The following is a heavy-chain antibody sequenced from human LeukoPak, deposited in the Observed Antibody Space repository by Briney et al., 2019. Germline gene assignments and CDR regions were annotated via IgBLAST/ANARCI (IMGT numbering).Heavy chain of an antibody. D-gene: IGHD2-2*01. CDR1: GYTFTIYD. V-gene: IGHV1-8*03. CDR3: ARVIRCSTTSCYPAVYFDL. CDR2: MNPNSGKT. J-gene: IGHJ2*01. Sequence: GASVTVSFKASGYTFTIYDINWVRQATGQGLEWMGWMNPNSGKTGYAQKFQGRVTITRDTSISTAYMELSSLTSEDTAVYYCARVIRCSTTSCYPAVYFDLWGRGTLVTVSS.